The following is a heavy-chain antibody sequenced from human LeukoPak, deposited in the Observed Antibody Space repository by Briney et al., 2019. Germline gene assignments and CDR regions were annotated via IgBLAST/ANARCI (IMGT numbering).Heavy chain of an antibody. CDR3: ARGQEGALTGY. J-gene: IGHJ4*02. Sequence: PGGSLRLSCAASGFTFSSYAMHWVRQPPGKGLEWVAVISYDGSNKYYADSVKGRFTISRDNSKNTLYLQMHSLRTEDTAVYYCARGQEGALTGYWGQGTLVTVSS. V-gene: IGHV3-30*04. CDR2: ISYDGSNK. CDR1: GFTFSSYA. D-gene: IGHD3-16*01.